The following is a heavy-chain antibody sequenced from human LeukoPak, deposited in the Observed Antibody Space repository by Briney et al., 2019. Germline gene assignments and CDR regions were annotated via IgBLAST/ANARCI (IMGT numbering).Heavy chain of an antibody. J-gene: IGHJ4*02. CDR3: ARGAYDSSGYFHSNFDY. V-gene: IGHV3-66*01. CDR2: IYSGGST. CDR1: GFTVSSNY. Sequence: GGSLRLSCAASGFTVSSNYMSWVRQAPGKGLGWASVIYSGGSTYYADSVKGRFTISRDNSKNTLYLQMNSLRAEDTAVYYCARGAYDSSGYFHSNFDYWGQGTLVTVSS. D-gene: IGHD3-22*01.